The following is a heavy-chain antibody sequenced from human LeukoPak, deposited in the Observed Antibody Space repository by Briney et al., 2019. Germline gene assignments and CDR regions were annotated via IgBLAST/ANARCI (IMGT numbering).Heavy chain of an antibody. V-gene: IGHV4-38-2*02. CDR3: ASCGGDCYRMSFYYYYMDV. CDR1: GYSISSGYY. Sequence: SETLSLTCTVSGYSISSGYYWGWIRQPPGKGLEWIGSIYHSGSTYYNPSLKSRVTISVDTSKNQSSLKLSSMTAADTAVYYCASCGGDCYRMSFYYYYMDVWGKGTTVTVSS. CDR2: IYHSGST. J-gene: IGHJ6*03. D-gene: IGHD2-21*02.